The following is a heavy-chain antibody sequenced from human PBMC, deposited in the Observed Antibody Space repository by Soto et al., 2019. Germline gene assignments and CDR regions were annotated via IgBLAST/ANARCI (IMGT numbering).Heavy chain of an antibody. J-gene: IGHJ6*02. CDR3: PRHTPLGMEDGMDV. CDR2: IDPSDSYT. Sequence: GESLKISCKGSGYSFTSYWISWVREMPGKGLECMGRIDPSDSYTNYSPSFQGHVTISADKSISTAYLQWSSLKASDTAMYYCPRHTPLGMEDGMDVWRQGTTVTVS. V-gene: IGHV5-10-1*01. CDR1: GYSFTSYW. D-gene: IGHD3-16*01.